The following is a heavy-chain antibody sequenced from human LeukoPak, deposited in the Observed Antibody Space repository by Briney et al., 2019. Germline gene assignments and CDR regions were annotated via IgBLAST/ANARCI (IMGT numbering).Heavy chain of an antibody. Sequence: SETLSLTCTVSGGSISSSSYYWGWIRQPPGKGLEWIGSIYYSGSTYYNPSLKSRVTILVDTSKNQFSLKLSSVTAADTAVYYCAREVVTALVTGWFDPWGQGTLVTVSS. D-gene: IGHD2-21*02. V-gene: IGHV4-39*07. CDR3: AREVVTALVTGWFDP. CDR2: IYYSGST. J-gene: IGHJ5*02. CDR1: GGSISSSSYY.